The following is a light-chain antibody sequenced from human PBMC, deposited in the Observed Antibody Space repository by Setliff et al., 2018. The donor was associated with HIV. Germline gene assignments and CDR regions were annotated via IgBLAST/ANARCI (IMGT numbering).Light chain of an antibody. V-gene: IGLV2-14*03. CDR1: SSDVGGYNY. CDR2: GVT. CDR3: SSYTSSSTHVV. Sequence: QSVLTQPASVSGSPGQSITISCTGTSSDVGGYNYVSWYQQHPGKAPKLLIYGVTNRPSGVSNRFSGSKSGNAASLTISGLQSEDESISYCSSYTSSSTHVVFGGGTKVTVL. J-gene: IGLJ2*01.